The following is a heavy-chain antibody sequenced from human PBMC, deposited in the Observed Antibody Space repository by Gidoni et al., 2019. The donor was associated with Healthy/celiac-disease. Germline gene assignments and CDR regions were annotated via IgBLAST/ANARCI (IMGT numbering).Heavy chain of an antibody. D-gene: IGHD3-22*01. CDR3: ARCFGGEPYYYDSRTDY. CDR1: GYSISSGYY. Sequence: QVQLQESGPGLVKPSETLSLTCAVPGYSISSGYYWGWLRQRPGEGLEWSVSIYHSASTYYNPSLKSRVTISVDTSKNQFSLKRSSGTAADTAVYYCARCFGGEPYYYDSRTDYWGQGTLVTVSS. J-gene: IGHJ4*02. V-gene: IGHV4-38-2*01. CDR2: IYHSAST.